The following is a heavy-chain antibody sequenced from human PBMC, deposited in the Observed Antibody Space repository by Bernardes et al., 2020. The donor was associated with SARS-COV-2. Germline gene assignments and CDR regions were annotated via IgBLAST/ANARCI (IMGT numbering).Heavy chain of an antibody. V-gene: IGHV3-23*01. CDR3: ARDWGEHYDSYGNYQKRLENALDL. J-gene: IGHJ3*01. CDR1: GFTFSSSV. D-gene: IGHD3-22*01. Sequence: GGSLRLSCAVSGFTFSSSVMTWVRQAPGKGLEWVSSISGSTGSTSYAESVKGRFTISTDSPKNKVLLHLSSLRAEDTAVYYCARDWGEHYDSYGNYQKRLENALDLWGQGKMVTVSS. CDR2: ISGSTGST.